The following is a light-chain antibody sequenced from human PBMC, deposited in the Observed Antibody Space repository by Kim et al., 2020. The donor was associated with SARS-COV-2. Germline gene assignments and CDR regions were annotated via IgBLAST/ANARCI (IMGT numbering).Light chain of an antibody. CDR1: NTGSKS. CDR3: QMWDSSSDHRV. J-gene: IGLJ3*02. Sequence: SYELTQPPSVSVAPGKTARITCGGNNTGSKSVHWYQQKPGQAPVLVIYYDSDRPSGIPERFSGSNSGNTATLTISRGEAGDEADYYCQMWDSSSDHRVFGGGTQLAVL. CDR2: YDS. V-gene: IGLV3-21*04.